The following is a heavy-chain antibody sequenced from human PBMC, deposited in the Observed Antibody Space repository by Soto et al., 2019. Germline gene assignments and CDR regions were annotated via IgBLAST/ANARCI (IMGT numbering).Heavy chain of an antibody. J-gene: IGHJ5*02. V-gene: IGHV1-18*04. CDR1: GYTFTSYA. Sequence: ASVKVSCKASGYTFTSYALSWVRHAPGQGLEWMGWISTYNGNTNYAQNLQGRVTMTTDISTKTAYIELRSLRSDGSAVYYCARVVGGIPVAGSWNWFDPWGQGTLVTVSS. D-gene: IGHD6-19*01. CDR2: ISTYNGNT. CDR3: ARVVGGIPVAGSWNWFDP.